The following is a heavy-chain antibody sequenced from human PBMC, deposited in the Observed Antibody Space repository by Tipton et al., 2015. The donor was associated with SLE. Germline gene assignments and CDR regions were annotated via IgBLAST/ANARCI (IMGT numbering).Heavy chain of an antibody. J-gene: IGHJ4*02. Sequence: TLSLTCTVSGGSISSYYWGWIRQPPGKGLEWIGSIYYSGSTNYNPSLKSRVTISVDTSKNQFSLKLSSVTAADTAVYYCARETPEYSSSRGYFDYWGQGTLVTVSS. D-gene: IGHD6-6*01. CDR2: IYYSGST. CDR3: ARETPEYSSSRGYFDY. V-gene: IGHV4-59*01. CDR1: GGSISSYY.